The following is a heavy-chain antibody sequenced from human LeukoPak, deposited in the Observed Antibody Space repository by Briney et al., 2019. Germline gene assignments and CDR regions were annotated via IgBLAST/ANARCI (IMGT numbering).Heavy chain of an antibody. CDR1: GGTFSSYA. Sequence: ASVKVSCKASGGTFSSYAISWVRQAPGKGLEWVSAISDSGGSTYYADSVRGRFTISRDNSKNTLYLQMNSLRAEDTAVYYCAKDFRRGWDYWGQGTLVTVSS. D-gene: IGHD2-15*01. J-gene: IGHJ4*02. V-gene: IGHV3-23*01. CDR3: AKDFRRGWDY. CDR2: ISDSGGST.